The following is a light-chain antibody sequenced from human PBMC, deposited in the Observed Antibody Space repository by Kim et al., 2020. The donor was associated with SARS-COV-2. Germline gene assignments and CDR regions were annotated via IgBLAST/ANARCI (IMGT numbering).Light chain of an antibody. Sequence: GGTVTLTCASSTGSVTSDHYPYWVQQKPGHAPRTLIFDTDRRHSWTPARFSGSLFGARAALTLSGAQPEDEADYYCLLSYRDPRGVFGGGTQLTVL. J-gene: IGLJ3*02. CDR3: LLSYRDPRGV. CDR2: DTD. V-gene: IGLV7-46*01. CDR1: TGSVTSDHY.